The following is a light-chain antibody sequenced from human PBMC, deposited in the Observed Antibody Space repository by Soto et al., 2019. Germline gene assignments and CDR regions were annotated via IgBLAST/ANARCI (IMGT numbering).Light chain of an antibody. CDR2: KAS. CDR1: QSISSW. Sequence: DIQMTQSPSTLSASVGARVKITCRASQSISSWWAWYKQKPGKAPKVLIYKASSLESGVPSRFSGSGSGTEFTLTISSLQPDDSATYYCQRYNTYPLTFGGGTKVDI. J-gene: IGKJ4*01. CDR3: QRYNTYPLT. V-gene: IGKV1-5*03.